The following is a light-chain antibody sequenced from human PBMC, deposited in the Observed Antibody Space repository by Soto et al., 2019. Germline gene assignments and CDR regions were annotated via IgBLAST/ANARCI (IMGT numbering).Light chain of an antibody. Sequence: EIVLTQSPVTLYLSPRERATLSGRASQSVSSYLSGYQQKPGQAPSLLIYDASNRATGIPAKCSGSGSGTDFTLTISSLEPEDFAVYSSQQRSNWQDTFCGGTKVEIK. CDR1: QSVSSY. J-gene: IGKJ4*01. CDR3: QQRSNWQDT. V-gene: IGKV3-11*01. CDR2: DAS.